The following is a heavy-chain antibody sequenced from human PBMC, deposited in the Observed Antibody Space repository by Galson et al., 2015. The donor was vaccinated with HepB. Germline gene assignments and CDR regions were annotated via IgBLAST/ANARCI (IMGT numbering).Heavy chain of an antibody. D-gene: IGHD6-13*01. Sequence: SVKVSCKASGGTFSSYAISWVRQAPGQGLEWMGGIIPIFGTANYAQKFQGRVTITADESTSTAYMELSSLRSEDTAVYYCARDNEQQLAYYYYYYMDVWGKGTTVTVSS. V-gene: IGHV1-69*13. J-gene: IGHJ6*03. CDR3: ARDNEQQLAYYYYYYMDV. CDR1: GGTFSSYA. CDR2: IIPIFGTA.